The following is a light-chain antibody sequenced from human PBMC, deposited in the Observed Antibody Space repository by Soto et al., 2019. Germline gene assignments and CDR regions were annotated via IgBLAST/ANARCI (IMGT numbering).Light chain of an antibody. CDR3: QQYNTWWT. Sequence: EIVMTQSPATLSVSPGERATLSCRASQSVSNNLAWYQKKPGQAPRLLIYGASTRATGIPARFSGSGSGTEFTLTISSLQSEDFAVYYCQQYNTWWTFGDGTRVEIK. CDR1: QSVSNN. CDR2: GAS. J-gene: IGKJ1*01. V-gene: IGKV3-15*01.